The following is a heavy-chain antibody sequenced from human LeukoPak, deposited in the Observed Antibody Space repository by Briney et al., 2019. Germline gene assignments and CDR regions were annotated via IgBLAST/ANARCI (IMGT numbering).Heavy chain of an antibody. CDR1: GYTFTSYD. CDR3: ARARKAVAGEVYYYGMDV. Sequence: GASVKVSCKASGYTFTSYDINWVRQATGQGLEWMRWMNPNSGNTGYAQKFQGRVTMTRNTSISTAYMELSSLRSEDTAVYYCARARKAVAGEVYYYGMDVWGQGTTVTVSS. J-gene: IGHJ6*02. D-gene: IGHD6-19*01. CDR2: MNPNSGNT. V-gene: IGHV1-8*01.